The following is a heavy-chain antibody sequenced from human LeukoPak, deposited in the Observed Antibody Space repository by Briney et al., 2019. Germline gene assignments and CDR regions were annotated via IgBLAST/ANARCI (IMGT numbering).Heavy chain of an antibody. D-gene: IGHD6-19*01. CDR3: AIVSAWYEMVPFDI. CDR2: ISYDGSNT. V-gene: IGHV3-30*03. Sequence: GRSLRLSCAASGFTFSSYGMHWVRQAPGKGLEWVAVISYDGSNTYYADSVKDRFTISRDNSKNTLYLQMNSLRAEDTAVYYCAIVSAWYEMVPFDIWGQGTMVTVSS. CDR1: GFTFSSYG. J-gene: IGHJ3*02.